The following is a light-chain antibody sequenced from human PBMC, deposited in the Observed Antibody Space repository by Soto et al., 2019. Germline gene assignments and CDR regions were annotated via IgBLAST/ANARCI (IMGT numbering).Light chain of an antibody. CDR2: EVS. J-gene: IGLJ1*01. V-gene: IGLV2-14*01. Sequence: QSALTQPASVSGSPGQSITISCTGTSSDVGGYEYVSWYQQHPGKAPKLMIYEVSNRPSGVSHRFSGSKSVNTASLTISGLQAEDEADYYCSSYTAANTYVFGTGTKVTVL. CDR1: SSDVGGYEY. CDR3: SSYTAANTYV.